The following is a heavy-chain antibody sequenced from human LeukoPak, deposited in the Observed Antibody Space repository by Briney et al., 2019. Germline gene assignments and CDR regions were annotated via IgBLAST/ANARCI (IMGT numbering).Heavy chain of an antibody. V-gene: IGHV4-4*07. D-gene: IGHD4-17*01. CDR3: TRDTGTTGEVKFDP. CDR2: IYTSGTT. Sequence: SETLSLTCTVSGNSFGNYYWSWIRQPAGKGLEWIGRIYTSGTTTYNPSLKSRVTMSVDTSRNQFSLRLSSVTAADTAVYFCTRDTGTTGEVKFDPWGQGTLATVSS. CDR1: GNSFGNYY. J-gene: IGHJ5*02.